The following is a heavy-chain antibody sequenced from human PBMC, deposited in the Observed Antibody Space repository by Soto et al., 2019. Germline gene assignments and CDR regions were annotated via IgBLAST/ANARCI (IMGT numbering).Heavy chain of an antibody. CDR1: GYTFTSYD. D-gene: IGHD3-10*01. CDR2: MNPNSGNT. Sequence: QVQLVQSGAEVKKPGASVKVSCKASGYTFTSYDINWVRQATGQGLEWMGWMNPNSGNTGYAQKFQGRVTMTRNTSISTAYMEVGSLRSEDTAVYYCARGGRYYYGSGSYGMDVWGQGTTVTVSS. J-gene: IGHJ6*02. CDR3: ARGGRYYYGSGSYGMDV. V-gene: IGHV1-8*01.